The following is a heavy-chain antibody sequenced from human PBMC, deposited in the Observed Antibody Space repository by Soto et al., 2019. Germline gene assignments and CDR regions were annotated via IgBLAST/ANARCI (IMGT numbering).Heavy chain of an antibody. D-gene: IGHD3-10*01. V-gene: IGHV1-3*01. CDR3: GRGSGRNWFDA. J-gene: IGHJ5*02. Sequence: ASVKVSCKASGYTFTNYAMHWVRQAPGQRLEWMGWINAGNGNTKYSQKFQGRVTITRDTSASTAYMELSSLRSEDTAVYYCGRGSGRNWFDAWGQGTFVFVS. CDR2: INAGNGNT. CDR1: GYTFTNYA.